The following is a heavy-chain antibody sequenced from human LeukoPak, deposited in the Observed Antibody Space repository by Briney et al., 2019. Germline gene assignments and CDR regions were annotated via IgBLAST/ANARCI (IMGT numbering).Heavy chain of an antibody. CDR2: MSPNNGNA. Sequence: ASVKVSCKASGGTFSSYAISWVRQAPGQGLEWVGWMSPNNGNAGYAQKLQDRVTLTRDTSISTAYMELSSLKSEDSAVYYCTRGDYWGQGTPVTVSS. CDR3: TRGDY. V-gene: IGHV1-8*02. J-gene: IGHJ4*02. CDR1: GGTFSSYA.